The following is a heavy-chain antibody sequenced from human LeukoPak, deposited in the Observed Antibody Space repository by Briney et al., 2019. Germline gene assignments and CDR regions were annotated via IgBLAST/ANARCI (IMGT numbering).Heavy chain of an antibody. CDR1: GYTFTSYD. D-gene: IGHD1-26*01. V-gene: IGHV1-8*01. J-gene: IGHJ4*02. Sequence: ASVKVPCKASGYTFTSYDINWVRQATGQGLEWMGWMNPNSGNTGYAQKFQGRVTMTRDMSTSTVYMEVSSLKSEDTAVYYCARDQVGASLDYWGQGTLVTVSS. CDR2: MNPNSGNT. CDR3: ARDQVGASLDY.